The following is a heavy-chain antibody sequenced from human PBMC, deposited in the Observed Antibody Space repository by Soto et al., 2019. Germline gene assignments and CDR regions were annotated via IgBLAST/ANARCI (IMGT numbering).Heavy chain of an antibody. D-gene: IGHD5-18*01. CDR3: AADVQLWANAFDI. J-gene: IGHJ3*02. V-gene: IGHV1-58*01. CDR1: GFTFTSSA. CDR2: IVVGSGNT. Sequence: VASVKVSCKASGFTFTSSAVQWVRQARGQRLEWIGWIVVGSGNTNYAQKFQERVTITRDMSTSTAYMELSSLRSEDTAVYYCAADVQLWANAFDIWGQGPMVTVSS.